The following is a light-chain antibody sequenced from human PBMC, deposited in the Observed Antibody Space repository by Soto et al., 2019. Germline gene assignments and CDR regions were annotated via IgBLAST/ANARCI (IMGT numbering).Light chain of an antibody. V-gene: IGKV3-20*01. CDR3: QQYDNSIT. Sequence: EIVLTQSPDTLSLSPGERATLSCRASQSVSSNNLAWYHQKPGQPPRLLIYGASSRATGIPDRFIGSGSGTDFTLTISRLEPEDFAVYYCQQYDNSITFGQGTRLEIE. CDR2: GAS. J-gene: IGKJ5*01. CDR1: QSVSSNN.